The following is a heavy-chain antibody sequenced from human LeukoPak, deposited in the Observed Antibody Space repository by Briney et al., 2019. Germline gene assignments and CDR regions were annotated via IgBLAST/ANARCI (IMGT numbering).Heavy chain of an antibody. D-gene: IGHD3-10*01. Sequence: GGSLRLSCVDSGFTFTNAWMSWVRQASGKGLEWIGRIKSKTDGETTNYAEPVRGGFTISRDDSKSAVYLQMNSLKIEDTAAYYCTTDLGTYYHGSQRLIPIDYWGQGTLVTVSS. CDR1: GFTFTNAW. V-gene: IGHV3-15*01. CDR2: IKSKTDGETT. CDR3: TTDLGTYYHGSQRLIPIDY. J-gene: IGHJ4*02.